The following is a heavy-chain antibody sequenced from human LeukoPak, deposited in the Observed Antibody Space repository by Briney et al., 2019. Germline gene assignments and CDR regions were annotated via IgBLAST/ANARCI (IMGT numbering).Heavy chain of an antibody. J-gene: IGHJ4*02. CDR3: ARHSSSWPRPLYYFDY. CDR2: FYYSGRT. D-gene: IGHD6-13*01. Sequence: SETLSLTCAVSGGSISSSVYSWSWIRQPPGKGLEWIGYFYYSGRTYYNPSLNSRVTISVDTSKNQFSLKLSSVTAADTAVYYCARHSSSWPRPLYYFDYWGQGTLVTVSS. CDR1: GGSISSSVYS. V-gene: IGHV4-30-4*07.